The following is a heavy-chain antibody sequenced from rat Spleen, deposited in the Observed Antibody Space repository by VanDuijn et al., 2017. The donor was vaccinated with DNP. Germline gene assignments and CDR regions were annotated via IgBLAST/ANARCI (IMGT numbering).Heavy chain of an antibody. J-gene: IGHJ2*01. Sequence: EVQLVESGGGLVQPGRSLKLSCAASGFTFSDYYMAWVRQAPTKGLELVAYISYAGGSTYHGDSVKGRFKTSRDNAEHTLYLQMNSLRSEDNDTYXXXRXXXRVXXXWGQGVXXTVXS. D-gene: IGHD1-11*01. CDR3: XRXXXRVXXX. CDR2: ISYAGGST. V-gene: IGHV5-20*01. CDR1: GFTFSDYY.